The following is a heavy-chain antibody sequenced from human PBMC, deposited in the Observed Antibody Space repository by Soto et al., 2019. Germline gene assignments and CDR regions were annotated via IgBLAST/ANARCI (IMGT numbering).Heavy chain of an antibody. J-gene: IGHJ5*02. CDR1: GGSISSGGYY. CDR3: ARGVGSGSYYNQYNWFDP. V-gene: IGHV4-31*03. CDR2: IYYSGST. D-gene: IGHD3-10*01. Sequence: PSETLSLTCTVSGGSISSGGYYWSWIRQYPGKGLEWIGYIYYSGSTYYNPSLKSRVTISVDTSKNQFSLKLSSVTVADTAVYYCARGVGSGSYYNQYNWFDPWGQGTLVTVSS.